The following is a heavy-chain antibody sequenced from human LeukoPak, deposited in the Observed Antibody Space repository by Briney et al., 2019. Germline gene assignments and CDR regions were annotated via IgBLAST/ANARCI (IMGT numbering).Heavy chain of an antibody. J-gene: IGHJ6*03. V-gene: IGHV3-48*01. Sequence: GGSLRLSCAASGFTFSSYSMNWVRQAPGKGLEWVSYISSSSSTIYYADSVKGRFTISRDNAKNSLYLQMNSLRAEDTAVYYCARDGPEYCSSSSCPYYYYMDVWGKGTAVTVSS. D-gene: IGHD2-2*01. CDR3: ARDGPEYCSSSSCPYYYYMDV. CDR1: GFTFSSYS. CDR2: ISSSSSTI.